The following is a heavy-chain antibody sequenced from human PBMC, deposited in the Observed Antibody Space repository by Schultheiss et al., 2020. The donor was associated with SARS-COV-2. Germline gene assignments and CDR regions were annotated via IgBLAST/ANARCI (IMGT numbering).Heavy chain of an antibody. J-gene: IGHJ6*02. V-gene: IGHV4-59*10. CDR3: ARGPPYYYYYGMDV. Sequence: SQTLSLTCAVYGGSFRGYYWSWIRQPPGKGLEWIGRIYTSGSTNYNPSLKSRVTISVDTSKNQFSLKLSSVTAADTAVYYCARGPPYYYYYGMDVWGQGTTVTVSS. CDR1: GGSFRGYY. CDR2: IYTSGST.